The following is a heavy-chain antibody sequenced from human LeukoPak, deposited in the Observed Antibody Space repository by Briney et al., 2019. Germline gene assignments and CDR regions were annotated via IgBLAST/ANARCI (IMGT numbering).Heavy chain of an antibody. J-gene: IGHJ3*02. D-gene: IGHD6-13*01. CDR2: ISAYNGNT. V-gene: IGHV1-18*01. CDR1: GYTFTDFG. CDR3: VRGTYSSSWYDAFDI. Sequence: GASVKVSCKASGYTFTDFGVSWVRQAPGQGLEWMGWISAYNGNTNYVQKFQGRVTMTTDISTSTAYMELRSLRSDDTAVFYCVRGTYSSSWYDAFDIWGQGTVVTVSS.